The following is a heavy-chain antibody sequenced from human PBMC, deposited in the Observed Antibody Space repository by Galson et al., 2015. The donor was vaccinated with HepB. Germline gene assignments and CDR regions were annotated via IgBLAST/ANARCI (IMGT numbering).Heavy chain of an antibody. CDR3: ARVQDGDYLLGAFEI. V-gene: IGHV3-30*04. CDR1: GFTFSSYA. Sequence: SLRLSCAASGFTFSSYAMHWVRQVPGKGLEWVAVISYDGSNKYHADSVKGRFTISRDNSKNTLYLQMNSLRAEDTAVYYCARVQDGDYLLGAFEIWGQGTMVTVSS. J-gene: IGHJ3*02. CDR2: ISYDGSNK. D-gene: IGHD4-17*01.